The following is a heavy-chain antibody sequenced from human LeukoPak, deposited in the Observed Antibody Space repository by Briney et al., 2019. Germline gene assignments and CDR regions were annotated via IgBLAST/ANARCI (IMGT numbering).Heavy chain of an antibody. V-gene: IGHV1-69*02. D-gene: IGHD5-18*01. CDR2: IVPILGIA. CDR3: ARGGGYSYGYDDY. J-gene: IGHJ4*02. CDR1: GGTFSSYT. Sequence: SVKVSCKASGGTFSSYTISWVRQAPGQGLEWMGRIVPILGIANYAQKFQGRVTITADKSTSTAYMELSSLRSEDTAVYYCARGGGYSYGYDDYWGQGTLVTVSS.